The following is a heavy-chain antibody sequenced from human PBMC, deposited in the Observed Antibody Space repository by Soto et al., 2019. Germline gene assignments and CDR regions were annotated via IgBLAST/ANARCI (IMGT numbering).Heavy chain of an antibody. CDR1: GFTFSSDW. CDR2: INPDGSST. Sequence: GGSLRVSCAASGFTFSSDWMHWVRQAPGKGLVWVSRINPDGSSTSYADSVKGRFTISRDNAKNTLYLQMNSLRAEDTAVYYCARVSVSSYHFDYWGQGTLVTVSS. J-gene: IGHJ4*02. V-gene: IGHV3-74*01. D-gene: IGHD6-6*01. CDR3: ARVSVSSYHFDY.